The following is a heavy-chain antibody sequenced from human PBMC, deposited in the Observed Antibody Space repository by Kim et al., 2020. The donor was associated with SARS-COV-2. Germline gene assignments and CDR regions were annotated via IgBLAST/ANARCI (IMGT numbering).Heavy chain of an antibody. CDR1: GFTFSSYW. Sequence: GGSLRLSCAASGFTFSSYWMSWVRQAPGKGLEWVANIKQDGSEKYYVDSVKGRFTISRDNAKNSLYLQMNSLRAEDTAVYYCARTVGYGDPSFDYWGQGTLVTVSS. J-gene: IGHJ4*02. CDR3: ARTVGYGDPSFDY. V-gene: IGHV3-7*01. D-gene: IGHD4-17*01. CDR2: IKQDGSEK.